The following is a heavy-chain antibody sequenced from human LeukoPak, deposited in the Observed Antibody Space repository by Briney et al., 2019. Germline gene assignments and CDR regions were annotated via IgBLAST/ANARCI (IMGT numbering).Heavy chain of an antibody. J-gene: IGHJ4*02. Sequence: GGSLRLSCAASGFTFSSYTMSWVRQAPGKGLEWVPTITTSDGNTYYADSVKGRFTVSRDNSKNTLFLQMNSLRAEDTAVYYCAKDGGLWVSAHWGDSWGRGTLVTVSS. CDR3: AKDGGLWVSAHWGDS. CDR1: GFTFSSYT. V-gene: IGHV3-23*01. CDR2: ITTSDGNT. D-gene: IGHD7-27*01.